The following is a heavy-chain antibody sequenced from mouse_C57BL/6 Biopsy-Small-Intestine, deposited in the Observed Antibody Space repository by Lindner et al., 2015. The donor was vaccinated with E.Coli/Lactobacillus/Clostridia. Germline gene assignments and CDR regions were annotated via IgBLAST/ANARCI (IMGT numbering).Heavy chain of an antibody. J-gene: IGHJ4*01. Sequence: VQLQESGPELVKPGASVMISCKASGYSFTGYYMHWVKQGPGKSLEWIGLIIPDNGGTGNNQKFKGKATLTVDKSSSTAYMELRSLTSEDSAVYYCARGVGSLIYYGDYNIMDYWGQGTSVTVSS. CDR3: ARGVGSLIYYGDYNIMDY. V-gene: IGHV1-34*01. CDR2: IIPDNGGT. CDR1: GYSFTGYY. D-gene: IGHD2-13*01.